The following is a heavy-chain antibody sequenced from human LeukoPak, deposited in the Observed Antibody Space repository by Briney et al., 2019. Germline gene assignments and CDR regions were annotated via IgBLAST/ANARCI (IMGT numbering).Heavy chain of an antibody. Sequence: PGRSLRLSCAASGFTFSSYGMHWVRQAPGKGLEWVAVISYDGSNKYYADSVKGRFTISRDNSKNTLYLQMNSLRAEDTAVYYCAKDSPPLGDSSGYYAPDYWGQGTLVTVSS. D-gene: IGHD3-22*01. CDR1: GFTFSSYG. J-gene: IGHJ4*02. CDR2: ISYDGSNK. V-gene: IGHV3-30*18. CDR3: AKDSPPLGDSSGYYAPDY.